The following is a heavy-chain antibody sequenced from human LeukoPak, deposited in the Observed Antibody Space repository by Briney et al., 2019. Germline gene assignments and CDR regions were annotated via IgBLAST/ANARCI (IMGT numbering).Heavy chain of an antibody. CDR2: ISYDGSNK. J-gene: IGHJ2*01. CDR3: ARRWYFDL. Sequence: GTSLRLSCAASGFIISHYAIHWVRQAPGKGLEWVAVISYDGSNKYYADSVKGRFTISRDNSKNTLYLQMNSLRAEDTALYYCARRWYFDLWGRGTLVTVSS. V-gene: IGHV3-30*04. CDR1: GFIISHYA.